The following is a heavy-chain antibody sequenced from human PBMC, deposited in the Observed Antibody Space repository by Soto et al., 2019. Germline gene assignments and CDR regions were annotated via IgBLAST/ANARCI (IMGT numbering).Heavy chain of an antibody. D-gene: IGHD3-16*01. V-gene: IGHV4-34*01. CDR3: ARALGLIDAFDI. CDR2: INHSGST. CDR1: GGSFSGYY. J-gene: IGHJ3*02. Sequence: QVQLQQWGAGLLKPSETLSLTCAVYGGSFSGYYWSWIRQPPGKGLEWIGEINHSGSTNYNPSLKSRVTISVDTSKNQFSLKLSSVTAADTAVYYCARALGLIDAFDIWGQGTMVTVSS.